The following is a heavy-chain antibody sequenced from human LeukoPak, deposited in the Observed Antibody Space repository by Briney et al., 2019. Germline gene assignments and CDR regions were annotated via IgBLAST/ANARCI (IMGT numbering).Heavy chain of an antibody. CDR1: GGSINNYY. V-gene: IGHV4-4*07. CDR2: IYTRGST. Sequence: PSETLSLTCTVSGGSINNYYWSWIRQPAGKGLEWIGRIYTRGSTNYNPSLKSRVTISVDTSKNQFSLKLSSVTAADTAVYYCARDLSIRSNVWGRGTLVTVSS. CDR3: ARDLSIRSNV. J-gene: IGHJ2*01. D-gene: IGHD3-3*02.